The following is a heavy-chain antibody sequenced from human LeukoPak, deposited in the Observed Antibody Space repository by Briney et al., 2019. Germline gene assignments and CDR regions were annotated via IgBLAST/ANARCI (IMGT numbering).Heavy chain of an antibody. CDR1: GGSISSSNW. CDR2: IYHSGST. CDR3: ATWYGGNSFGYFDL. D-gene: IGHD4-23*01. J-gene: IGHJ2*01. V-gene: IGHV4-4*02. Sequence: PSETLSLTCAVSGGSISSSNWWSWVRQPPGKGLEWIGEIYHSGSTNYNPSLKSRVTISVDKSKNQFSLKLSSVTAADTAVYYCATWYGGNSFGYFDLWGRGTLVTVSS.